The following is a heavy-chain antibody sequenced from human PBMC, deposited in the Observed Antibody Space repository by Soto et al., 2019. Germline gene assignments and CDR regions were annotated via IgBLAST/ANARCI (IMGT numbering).Heavy chain of an antibody. J-gene: IGHJ4*02. CDR1: GGSISSGGYY. V-gene: IGHV4-31*03. Sequence: QVQLQESGPGLVKPSQTLSLTCTVSGGSISSGGYYWSWIRQHPGKGLEWIGYIYYSGSTYYNPSLISRVTISVDTSKNQFSLKLSSVTAADTAVYYCARLLGHGVVVAAPPQNVDYWGQGTLVTVSS. CDR3: ARLLGHGVVVAAPPQNVDY. CDR2: IYYSGST. D-gene: IGHD2-15*01.